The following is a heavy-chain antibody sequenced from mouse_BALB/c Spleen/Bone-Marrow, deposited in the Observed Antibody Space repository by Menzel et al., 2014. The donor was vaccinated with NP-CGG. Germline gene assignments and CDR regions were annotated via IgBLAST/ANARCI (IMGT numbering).Heavy chain of an antibody. Sequence: VQLQQSGAELVKPGASVKLSCTASGFNIKNTYIHWVKQRPEQGLEWIGRIDPANVNTMYDPKFQGKATITADTSSNTAYLQLSSLTSEDTAVYYCATYYYGSSLFAYWGQGTLVTVSA. CDR1: GFNIKNTY. D-gene: IGHD1-1*01. CDR2: IDPANVNT. J-gene: IGHJ3*01. CDR3: ATYYYGSSLFAY. V-gene: IGHV14-3*02.